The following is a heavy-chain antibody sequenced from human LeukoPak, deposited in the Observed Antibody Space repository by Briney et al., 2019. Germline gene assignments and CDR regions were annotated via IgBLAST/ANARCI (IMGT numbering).Heavy chain of an antibody. D-gene: IGHD5-18*01. CDR1: GFTFSSYW. Sequence: PGGSLRLSCAASGFTFSSYWMHWVRQAPGKGLVWVSRINSDGSSTSYADSVKGRFTIPRDNAKNTLYLQMNSLRAEDTAVYYCARVGVYTAFGCWGQGTLVTVSS. CDR2: INSDGSST. V-gene: IGHV3-74*01. J-gene: IGHJ4*02. CDR3: ARVGVYTAFGC.